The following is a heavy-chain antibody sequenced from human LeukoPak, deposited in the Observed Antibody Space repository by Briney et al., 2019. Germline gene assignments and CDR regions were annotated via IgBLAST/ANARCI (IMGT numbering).Heavy chain of an antibody. J-gene: IGHJ6*02. V-gene: IGHV1-69*13. CDR1: GGTFSSYA. CDR2: IIPIFGTA. D-gene: IGHD5-12*01. CDR3: ARASVVAYSGYDFLPYYYGMDV. Sequence: SVKVSCKASGGTFSSYAISWVRQAPGQGLEWMGGIIPIFGTANYAQKFQGRVTITADESTSTAYMELSSLRSEDTAVYYCARASVVAYSGYDFLPYYYGMDVWGQGTTVTVSS.